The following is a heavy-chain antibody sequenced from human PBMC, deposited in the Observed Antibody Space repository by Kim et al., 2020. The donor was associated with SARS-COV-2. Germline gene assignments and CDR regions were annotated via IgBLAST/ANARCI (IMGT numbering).Heavy chain of an antibody. D-gene: IGHD3-22*01. J-gene: IGHJ4*02. Sequence: GGSLRLSCAASGFTVSSNYMSWVRQAPGKGLEWVSVIYSGGSTYYADSVTGRFTISRDNSKNTLYLQMNSLRAEDTAVYYCARVWYYYDSSGYYGSYFDYWGQGTLVTVSS. CDR3: ARVWYYYDSSGYYGSYFDY. CDR1: GFTVSSNY. CDR2: IYSGGST. V-gene: IGHV3-53*01.